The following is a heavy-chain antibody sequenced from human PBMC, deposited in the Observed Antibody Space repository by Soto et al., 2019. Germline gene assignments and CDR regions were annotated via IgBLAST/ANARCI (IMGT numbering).Heavy chain of an antibody. V-gene: IGHV1-2*02. J-gene: IGHJ5*02. CDR1: GYTFSDYY. CDR2: INPNSGGT. CDR3: ARERYCPTTGCSAFDP. Sequence: GASVKVSCQTSGYTFSDYYIHWVRQAPGQGLEWMGWINPNSGGTNSAEQFQDRVTMTRDTSISTAHMELRRFRSDDTAVYDCARERYCPTTGCSAFDPWGQGTRVTVSS. D-gene: IGHD2-2*01.